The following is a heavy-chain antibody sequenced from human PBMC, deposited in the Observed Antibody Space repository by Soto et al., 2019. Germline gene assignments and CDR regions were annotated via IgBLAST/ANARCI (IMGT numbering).Heavy chain of an antibody. V-gene: IGHV1-18*01. CDR3: ARDREHWQATQHYQH. Sequence: QVQLVQSGAEVKKPGASVKVSCKASGYSFITYGITWVRQAPGQGLEWMGWISPYNGNTNYAQKLQGRVTMTRDTSTTSAYLELRSLTSDDTAVYYCARDREHWQATQHYQHWGQGTLVTVSS. J-gene: IGHJ1*01. D-gene: IGHD1-26*01. CDR1: GYSFITYG. CDR2: ISPYNGNT.